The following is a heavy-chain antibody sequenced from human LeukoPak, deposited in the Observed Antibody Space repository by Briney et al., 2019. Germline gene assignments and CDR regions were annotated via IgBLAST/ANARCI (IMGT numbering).Heavy chain of an antibody. CDR1: EFTFSTYE. Sequence: GGSLRLSCAASEFTFSTYEMNWVRQAPGKGLEWISYISPTGNNIYYADSVKGRFTISRDNAKNSLYLQMNSLRAEDTAVYYCAREGGTSGSYYAFDTWGQGTMVTVSS. J-gene: IGHJ3*02. CDR2: ISPTGNNI. V-gene: IGHV3-48*03. D-gene: IGHD1-26*01. CDR3: AREGGTSGSYYAFDT.